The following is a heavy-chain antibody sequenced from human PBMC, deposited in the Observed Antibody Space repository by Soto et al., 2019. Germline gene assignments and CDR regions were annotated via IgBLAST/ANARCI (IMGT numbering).Heavy chain of an antibody. D-gene: IGHD3-10*02. CDR2: MNPNSGNT. Sequence: QVQLVQAGAEVKKPGASVKVSCKASGYTFTTYDINWVRQATGQGLEWMGWMNPNSGNTDYAHKFHGSVTMNRNTSISTGHRVSSSLRSAATPVYYGAGGVRYFGSISALWGQRTLVTVS. CDR1: GYTFTTYD. J-gene: IGHJ4*02. CDR3: AGGVRYFGSISAL. V-gene: IGHV1-8*01.